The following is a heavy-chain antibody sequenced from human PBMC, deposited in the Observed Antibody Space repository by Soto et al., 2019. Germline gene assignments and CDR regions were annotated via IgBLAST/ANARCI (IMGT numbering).Heavy chain of an antibody. CDR1: GYSFAGYW. Sequence: PGESLKISCKGSGYSFAGYWITWVRQKPGKGLEWMGRIDPSDSQTYYSPSFRGHVTISAAKSITTVFLQWSSLRASDTAMYYCARQIYDSDTGPNFQYYFDSWGQGTPVTVSS. V-gene: IGHV5-10-1*01. D-gene: IGHD3-22*01. J-gene: IGHJ4*02. CDR3: ARQIYDSDTGPNFQYYFDS. CDR2: IDPSDSQT.